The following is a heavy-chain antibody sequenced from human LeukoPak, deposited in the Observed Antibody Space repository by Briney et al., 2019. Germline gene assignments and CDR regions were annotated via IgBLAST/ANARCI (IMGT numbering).Heavy chain of an antibody. CDR3: VIDRVRGKRQWELVDSYFAS. Sequence: SVKVSCKASGGTFSSYAISWVRQAPGQGLEWMGGIIPIFGTANYAQKFQGRVTITTDESTSTAYMELSSLRSEDTAVYYCVIDRVRGKRQWELVDSYFASWGQGTLVTVSS. CDR2: IIPIFGTA. CDR1: GGTFSSYA. J-gene: IGHJ4*02. V-gene: IGHV1-69*05. D-gene: IGHD1-26*01.